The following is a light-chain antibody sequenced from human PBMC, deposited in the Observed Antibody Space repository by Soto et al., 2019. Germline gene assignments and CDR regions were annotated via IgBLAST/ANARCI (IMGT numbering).Light chain of an antibody. J-gene: IGKJ1*01. V-gene: IGKV1-5*01. Sequence: DIQMTQSPSTLSASVGDRVTITCRASQSISKWLVWYQQKPGKAPKVLIFDASILASGVPSRFSGSGSGTEFTLTNSSLQPDDFASYYCQQYNRYSTWTFGQGNKVDIK. CDR3: QQYNRYSTWT. CDR2: DAS. CDR1: QSISKW.